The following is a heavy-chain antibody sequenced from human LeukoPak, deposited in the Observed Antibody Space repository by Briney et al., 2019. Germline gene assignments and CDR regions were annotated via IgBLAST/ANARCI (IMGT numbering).Heavy chain of an antibody. CDR1: GFTFSSYA. Sequence: GGSLRLSCAASGFTFSSYAMHWVRQAPGKGLEWVAVISYDGSNKYYADSVKGRFTISRDNSKNTLYLQMNSLRAEDTAVYYCARSRLPDYYGMDVWGQGTTVTVSS. V-gene: IGHV3-30*04. CDR3: ARSRLPDYYGMDV. CDR2: ISYDGSNK. J-gene: IGHJ6*02.